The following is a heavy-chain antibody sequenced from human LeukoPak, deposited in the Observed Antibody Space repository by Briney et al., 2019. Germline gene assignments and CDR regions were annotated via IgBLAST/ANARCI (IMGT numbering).Heavy chain of an antibody. D-gene: IGHD6-19*01. Sequence: GGSPRLPCAASGFTFDDYAMHWVRQAPGKGLEWVSGISWNSGIIVYADSVKGRFTISRDNAKNSLYLQMNSLRPEDMALYYCAKDYRAVAGTGGAFDYWGQGTLVTVSS. V-gene: IGHV3-9*03. CDR2: ISWNSGII. CDR3: AKDYRAVAGTGGAFDY. J-gene: IGHJ4*02. CDR1: GFTFDDYA.